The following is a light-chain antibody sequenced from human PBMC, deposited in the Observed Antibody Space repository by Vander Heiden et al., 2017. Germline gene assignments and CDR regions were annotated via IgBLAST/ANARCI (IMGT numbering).Light chain of an antibody. V-gene: IGLV2-14*03. CDR2: DVS. CDR1: SSIVGGHNS. Sequence: QSALTQPSSASGSPGQSITISCTGTSSIVGGHNSVSWHQPEPGKAPKLMVNDVSTRPSGVSNRSSGSKSGNTASLTSSGLQAEDEADYYGSSYTSSSHVFGTGTKVTVL. CDR3: SSYTSSSHV. J-gene: IGLJ1*01.